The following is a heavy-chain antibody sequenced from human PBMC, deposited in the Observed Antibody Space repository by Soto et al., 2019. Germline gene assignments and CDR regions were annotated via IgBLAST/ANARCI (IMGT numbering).Heavy chain of an antibody. CDR1: GYTFTSYD. D-gene: IGHD5-18*01. CDR3: ARVLRGYSYGYYYYYGMDV. Sequence: QVQLVQSGAEVKKPGASGKVSCKASGYTFTSYDINWVRQATGQGLEWMGWMNPNSGNTGYAQKFQGRVTMTRNTSISTAYMELSSLRSEDTAVYYCARVLRGYSYGYYYYYGMDVWGQGTTVTVSS. J-gene: IGHJ6*02. V-gene: IGHV1-8*01. CDR2: MNPNSGNT.